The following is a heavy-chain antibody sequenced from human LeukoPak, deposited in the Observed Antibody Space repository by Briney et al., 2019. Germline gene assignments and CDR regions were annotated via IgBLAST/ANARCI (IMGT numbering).Heavy chain of an antibody. CDR1: GGSISSGDYY. J-gene: IGHJ3*02. D-gene: IGHD3-10*01. V-gene: IGHV4-30-4*01. CDR3: ARGRAVGLRAFDI. Sequence: PSETLSLTCTVSGGSISSGDYYWSWIRQPPGKGLEWIGYIYYSGSTYYNPSLKSRVTISVDTSRNQFSLKLSSVTAADTAVYYCARGRAVGLRAFDIWGQGTMVTVSS. CDR2: IYYSGST.